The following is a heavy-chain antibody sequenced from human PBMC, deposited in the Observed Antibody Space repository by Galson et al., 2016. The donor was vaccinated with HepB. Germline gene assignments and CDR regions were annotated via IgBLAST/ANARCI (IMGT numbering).Heavy chain of an antibody. CDR3: ARDSKQQLDAFDI. Sequence: SLRLSCAASGFTFSSYSMNWVRQAPGMGLEWVSSISTSSSYIYVPDSVKGRFTISRDNAKNSLYLQMSSLRAEDTAVYYCARDSKQQLDAFDIWGQGTMVTVSS. CDR1: GFTFSSYS. V-gene: IGHV3-21*01. J-gene: IGHJ3*02. D-gene: IGHD6-13*01. CDR2: ISTSSSYI.